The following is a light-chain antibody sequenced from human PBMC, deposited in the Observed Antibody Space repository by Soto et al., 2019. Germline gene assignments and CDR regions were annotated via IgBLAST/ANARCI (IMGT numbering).Light chain of an antibody. CDR1: QSIGRW. CDR2: AAS. CDR3: QKYNSALALT. Sequence: DIQMTQSPSTLSASVADRVTITCRASQSIGRWLAWYQQKPGKAPKLLIYAASTLQSGVPSRFSGSGSGTDFTLTISSLQPEDVATYYCQKYNSALALTFGGGTKVDIK. V-gene: IGKV1-5*01. J-gene: IGKJ4*01.